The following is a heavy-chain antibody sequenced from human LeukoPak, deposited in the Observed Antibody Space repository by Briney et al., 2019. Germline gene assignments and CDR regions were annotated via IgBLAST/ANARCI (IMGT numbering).Heavy chain of an antibody. CDR3: AARKVRGVWFYLDY. J-gene: IGHJ4*02. CDR2: IYDDNT. V-gene: IGHV3-23*01. D-gene: IGHD3-10*01. CDR1: GFTVSAYA. Sequence: GVSLRLSCAASGFTVSAYAMAWVRQAPGKGLEWVSTIYDDNTYYADSVKGRFAISTDNSKNTLYLQMNSLRVEDTAVYFCAARKVRGVWFYLDYWGQGTLVTVSS.